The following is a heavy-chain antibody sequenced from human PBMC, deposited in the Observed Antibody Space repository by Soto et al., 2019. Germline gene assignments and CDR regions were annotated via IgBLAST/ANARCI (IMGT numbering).Heavy chain of an antibody. Sequence: GGSLSLSCAASGFTFSSYAMHWARQAPGKGLEWVAVISYDGSNKYYADSVKGRFTISRDNSKNTLYLQMNSLRAEDTAVYYCARDTGAYDILTGYHSRFYYYYGMDVWGQGTTVTVSS. CDR2: ISYDGSNK. CDR3: ARDTGAYDILTGYHSRFYYYYGMDV. D-gene: IGHD3-9*01. V-gene: IGHV3-30-3*01. J-gene: IGHJ6*02. CDR1: GFTFSSYA.